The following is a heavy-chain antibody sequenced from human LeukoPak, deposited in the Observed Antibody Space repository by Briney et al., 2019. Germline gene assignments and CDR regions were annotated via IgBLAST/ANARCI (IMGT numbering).Heavy chain of an antibody. Sequence: PGGSLRLSCAVSGXSVRTNYMSWVRQAPGRGPEWVSLIYSTGSTYYTDSVKGRFTISRDNSQNTLYLQMNSLSAEDTAVYYCARTFLSGDGYKVGYFDYWGQGTLVTVSS. CDR3: ARTFLSGDGYKVGYFDY. D-gene: IGHD5-24*01. V-gene: IGHV3-53*01. CDR1: GXSVRTNY. J-gene: IGHJ4*02. CDR2: IYSTGST.